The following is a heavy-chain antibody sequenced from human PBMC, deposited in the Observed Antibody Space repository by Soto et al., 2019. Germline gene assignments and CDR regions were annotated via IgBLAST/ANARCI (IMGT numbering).Heavy chain of an antibody. Sequence: ASVKVSCKASGYSFTKYHMHWVRQAPGQGLEWMGWINPNSGGTKYAPKFQGGVTVTRDTSITTAYMELSRLRSGDTAVYYCAREPATAKPEGVDFWGQGTLVTVSS. CDR3: AREPATAKPEGVDF. J-gene: IGHJ4*02. V-gene: IGHV1-2*02. D-gene: IGHD1-1*01. CDR2: INPNSGGT. CDR1: GYSFTKYH.